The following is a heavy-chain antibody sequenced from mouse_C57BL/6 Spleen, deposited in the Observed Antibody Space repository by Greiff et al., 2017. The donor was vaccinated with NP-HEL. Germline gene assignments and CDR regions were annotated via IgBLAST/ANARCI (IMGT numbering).Heavy chain of an antibody. CDR2: INPSNGGT. J-gene: IGHJ3*01. CDR1: GYTFTSYW. CDR3: ARRAYYSGGFAY. V-gene: IGHV1-53*01. D-gene: IGHD2-12*01. Sequence: QVQLQQPGTELVKPGASVKLSCKASGYTFTSYWMHWVKQRPGQGLEWIGNINPSNGGTNYNEKFKSKATLTVDKSSSTAYMQLSSLTSEDAAVYYYARRAYYSGGFAYWAQGTLVTVSA.